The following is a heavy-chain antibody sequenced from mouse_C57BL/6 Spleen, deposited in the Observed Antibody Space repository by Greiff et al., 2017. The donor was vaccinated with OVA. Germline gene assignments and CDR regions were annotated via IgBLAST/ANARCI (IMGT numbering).Heavy chain of an antibody. CDR2: INPKNGGT. CDR1: GYTFTDYN. CDR3: GGDDDGSSRGRDAMDY. V-gene: IGHV1-22*01. Sequence: VQLKQSGPELVKPGASVKMSCKASGYTFTDYNMHWVKQSPGKSLEWIGYINPKNGGTSYNQKFKGKATLTANKSSSTAYMELRSLTSEDSAVYYCGGDDDGSSRGRDAMDYWGQGTSVTVSS. D-gene: IGHD1-1*01. J-gene: IGHJ4*01.